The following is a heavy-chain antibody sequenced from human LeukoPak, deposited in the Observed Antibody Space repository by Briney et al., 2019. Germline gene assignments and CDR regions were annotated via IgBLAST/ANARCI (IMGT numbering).Heavy chain of an antibody. V-gene: IGHV3-33*01. CDR1: GFTFSSYG. Sequence: GRSLRLSCAASGFTFSSYGMHWVRQAPGKGLEWVAVIWYDGSNKYYADSVKGRFTISRDNSENTLYLEMSSLRGEDTAVYYCARGDYDLSGSYHYGMDVWAKGPRLPSP. CDR3: ARGDYDLSGSYHYGMDV. CDR2: IWYDGSNK. D-gene: IGHD3-10*01. J-gene: IGHJ6*02.